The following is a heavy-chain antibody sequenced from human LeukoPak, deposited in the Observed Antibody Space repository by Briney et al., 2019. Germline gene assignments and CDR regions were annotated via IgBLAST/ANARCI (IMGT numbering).Heavy chain of an antibody. J-gene: IGHJ6*03. V-gene: IGHV3-30*04. CDR3: AKGRGWEASYYYYYMDV. CDR1: GFTFSSYA. D-gene: IGHD1-26*01. CDR2: ISYDGSNK. Sequence: PGGSLRLSCAASGFTFSSYAMHWVRQAPGKGLEWVAVISYDGSNKYYADSVKGRFTISRDNSKYTLYLQMNSLRAEDTAVYYCAKGRGWEASYYYYYMDVWGKGTTVTISS.